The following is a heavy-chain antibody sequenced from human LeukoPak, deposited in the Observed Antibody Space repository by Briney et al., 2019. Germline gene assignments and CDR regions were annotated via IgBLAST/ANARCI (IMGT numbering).Heavy chain of an antibody. CDR2: IVVGSGNT. D-gene: IGHD6-19*01. V-gene: IGHV1-58*01. Sequence: GTSVKVSCKASGFTFTSSAVQWVRQARGQRLEWIGWIVVGSGNTNYAQKFQERVTITRDMSTSTAYMELSSLRSEDTAVYYCAAMGIAVPGGEYYYYYGMDVWGQGTTVTVSS. J-gene: IGHJ6*02. CDR1: GFTFTSSA. CDR3: AAMGIAVPGGEYYYYYGMDV.